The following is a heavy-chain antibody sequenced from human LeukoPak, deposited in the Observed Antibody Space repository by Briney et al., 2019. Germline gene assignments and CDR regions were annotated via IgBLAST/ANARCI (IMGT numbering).Heavy chain of an antibody. CDR1: GGSISSSSYY. D-gene: IGHD3-3*01. CDR2: IYYSGST. Sequence: SETLSLTCTDSGGSISSSSYYWGWIRQPPGKGLEWIGSIYYSGSTYYNPSLKSRVTISVDTSKNQFSLKLSSVTAADTAVYYCARYLFGVVNYWGPGTLVTVSS. J-gene: IGHJ4*02. CDR3: ARYLFGVVNY. V-gene: IGHV4-39*07.